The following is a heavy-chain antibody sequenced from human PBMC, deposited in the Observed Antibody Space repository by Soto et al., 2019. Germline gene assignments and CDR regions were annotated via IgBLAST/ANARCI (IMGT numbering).Heavy chain of an antibody. J-gene: IGHJ4*02. CDR1: GGSIIGNINY. V-gene: IGHV4-39*01. Sequence: SETLSLTCTVPGGSIIGNINYWGWIRQPPGKGLEWIGTLYYSGTAYYNPSLRSRVTMSIDTAKNQFMLSLNSVTAADTAVYYCARLVSAATPYWGQGTLVTVSS. CDR3: ARLVSAATPY. CDR2: LYYSGTA. D-gene: IGHD2-21*02.